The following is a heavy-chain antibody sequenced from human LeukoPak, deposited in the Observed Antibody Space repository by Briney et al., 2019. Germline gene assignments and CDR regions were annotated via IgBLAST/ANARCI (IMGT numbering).Heavy chain of an antibody. J-gene: IGHJ5*02. D-gene: IGHD3-22*01. CDR3: ARDYYDSSGYSRFDP. V-gene: IGHV1-2*02. CDR1: GYTFTGYY. Sequence: ASVKVSCKASGYTFTGYYMHWVRQAPGQGLEWVGWINPNSGGTDYAQKFQGGVTMTRDTSISTAYMEVSRLRSDDTAVYYCARDYYDSSGYSRFDPWGQGTLVTVSS. CDR2: INPNSGGT.